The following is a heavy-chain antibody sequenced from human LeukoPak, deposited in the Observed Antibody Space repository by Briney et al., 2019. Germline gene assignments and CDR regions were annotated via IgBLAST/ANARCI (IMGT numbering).Heavy chain of an antibody. Sequence: GGSLRLSCAASGFTFDDYGMSWVRQAPGKGLEWVSGINWNGGSTGYADSVKGRFTISRDTAKNSLYLQMNSMRAEDTALYYCARGLPPRTYYYDSSGYFDYWGQGTLVTVSS. D-gene: IGHD3-22*01. CDR2: INWNGGST. V-gene: IGHV3-20*04. J-gene: IGHJ4*02. CDR3: ARGLPPRTYYYDSSGYFDY. CDR1: GFTFDDYG.